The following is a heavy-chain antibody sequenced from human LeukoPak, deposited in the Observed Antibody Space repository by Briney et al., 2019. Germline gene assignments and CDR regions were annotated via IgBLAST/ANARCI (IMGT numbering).Heavy chain of an antibody. V-gene: IGHV4-34*01. CDR3: ARAGDSSDYGDY. D-gene: IGHD3-22*01. CDR1: GFIFGSFA. Sequence: GSLRLSCAASGFIFGSFAMSWVRQAPGKGLEWIGEINHSGSTNYNPSLKSRVTISVDTSKNQFSLKLSSVTAADTAVYYCARAGDSSDYGDYWSQGTLVTVSS. CDR2: INHSGST. J-gene: IGHJ4*02.